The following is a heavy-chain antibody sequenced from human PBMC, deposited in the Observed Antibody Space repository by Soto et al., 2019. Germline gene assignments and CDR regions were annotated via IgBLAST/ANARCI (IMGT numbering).Heavy chain of an antibody. CDR2: ISSSSSYI. CDR3: ARERAPTTYYYDSSGYYYDVDY. Sequence: GGSLRLSCAASGFTFSSYNINWVRQAPGKGLEWVSSISSSSSYIYYADSVKGRFTISRDNANNSLYLQMNSLRAEDTAVYYCARERAPTTYYYDSSGYYYDVDYWGQGTLVTVSS. V-gene: IGHV3-21*01. J-gene: IGHJ4*02. D-gene: IGHD3-22*01. CDR1: GFTFSSYN.